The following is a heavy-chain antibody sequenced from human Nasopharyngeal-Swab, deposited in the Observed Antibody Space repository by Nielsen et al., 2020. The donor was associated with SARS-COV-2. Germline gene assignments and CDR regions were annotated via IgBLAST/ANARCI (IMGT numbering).Heavy chain of an antibody. CDR3: AKALGSSGYYFFDY. Sequence: GGSLRLSCAASGFTFSSYATSWVRQAPGKGLEWVSAISGSGGSTYYADSVKGRFTISRDNSKNTLYLQMNSLRAEDTAVYYCAKALGSSGYYFFDYWGQGTLVTVSS. J-gene: IGHJ4*02. CDR2: ISGSGGST. CDR1: GFTFSSYA. D-gene: IGHD3-22*01. V-gene: IGHV3-23*01.